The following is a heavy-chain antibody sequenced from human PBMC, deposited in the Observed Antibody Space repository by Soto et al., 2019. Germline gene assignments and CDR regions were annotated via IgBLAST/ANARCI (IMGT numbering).Heavy chain of an antibody. CDR2: IYPGDSDI. CDR1: GYSFTSYW. J-gene: IGHJ4*02. V-gene: IGHV5-51*01. Sequence: PGESLKISCKGSGYSFTSYWIGWVRQMPGKGLEWMGIIYPGDSDIRYSPSFQGQVTISADKSISTAYLQWSSLKASDTAVYYCASQPRITMARDRYLDYWGQGTLVTVSS. CDR3: ASQPRITMARDRYLDY. D-gene: IGHD3-10*01.